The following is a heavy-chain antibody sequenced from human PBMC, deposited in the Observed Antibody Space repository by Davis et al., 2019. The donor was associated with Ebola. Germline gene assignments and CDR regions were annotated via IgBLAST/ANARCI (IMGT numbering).Heavy chain of an antibody. CDR2: ISWNSGSI. CDR3: AKDMAVTANALDY. D-gene: IGHD2-21*02. Sequence: PGGSLRLSCAASGFTFDDYAMHWVRQAPGKGLEWVSGISWNSGSIGYADSVKGRFTISRDNAKNSLYLQMNSLRAEDTALYYCAKDMAVTANALDYWGQGTLVTVSS. CDR1: GFTFDDYA. V-gene: IGHV3-9*01. J-gene: IGHJ4*02.